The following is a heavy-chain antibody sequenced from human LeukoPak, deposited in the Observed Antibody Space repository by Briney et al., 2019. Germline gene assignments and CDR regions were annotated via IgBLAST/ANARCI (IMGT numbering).Heavy chain of an antibody. D-gene: IGHD5-12*01. V-gene: IGHV1-46*01. CDR1: GYTFTSYG. Sequence: GASVKVSCKASGYTFTSYGISWVRQAPGQGLEWMGIINPSGGSTSYAQKFQGRVTMTRDMSTSTVYMELSSLRSEDTAVYYCAADSGYVGTDPYPFDPWGQGTLVTVSS. CDR3: AADSGYVGTDPYPFDP. CDR2: INPSGGST. J-gene: IGHJ5*02.